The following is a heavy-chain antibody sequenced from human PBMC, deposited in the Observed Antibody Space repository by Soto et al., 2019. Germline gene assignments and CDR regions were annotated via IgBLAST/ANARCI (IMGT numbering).Heavy chain of an antibody. CDR2: LNVGNSGT. CDR3: AREFGEPTTNTRYFYSFEV. CDR1: GYTFINYA. V-gene: IGHV1-3*01. Sequence: QLVQSGAGVKSPGASVTLSCKGSGYTFINYAIHWVRQAPGRGLEWMGGLNVGNSGTQYSQKFQGRVSITKDTSASTVYMELRSVRSEDTAVYYCAREFGEPTTNTRYFYSFEVWGQGTTVTVSS. J-gene: IGHJ6*02. D-gene: IGHD3-10*01.